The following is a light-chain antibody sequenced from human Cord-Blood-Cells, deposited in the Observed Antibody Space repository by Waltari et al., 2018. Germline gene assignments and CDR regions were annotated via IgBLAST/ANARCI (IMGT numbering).Light chain of an antibody. CDR3: SSYAGSNNFVV. Sequence: QPALTQPPSASGSPGQSVTISCTGTSRDVGGYNYVPWYQQHPGKAPKLMIYEVSMRPSGVPDRFSGSKSGNTASLTVSGLQAEDEADYYCSSYAGSNNFVVFGGGTKLTVL. V-gene: IGLV2-8*01. J-gene: IGLJ2*01. CDR2: EVS. CDR1: SRDVGGYNY.